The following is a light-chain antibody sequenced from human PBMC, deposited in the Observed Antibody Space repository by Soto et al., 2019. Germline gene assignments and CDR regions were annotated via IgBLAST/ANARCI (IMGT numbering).Light chain of an antibody. J-gene: IGKJ1*01. V-gene: IGKV3-15*01. CDR2: DAS. CDR1: QGVSSS. CDR3: QQYNNWPRT. Sequence: EIVMTQSPATLSVSPGERTTLSCRASQGVSSSLAWYQQTAGQAPRLLIYDASTRATGIPARFSGSGSGTEFTLTISSLQSEDFAIYYCQQYNNWPRTFGQGTKVDIK.